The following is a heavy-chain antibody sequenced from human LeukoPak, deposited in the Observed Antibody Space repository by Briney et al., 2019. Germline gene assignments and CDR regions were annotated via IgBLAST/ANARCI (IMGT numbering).Heavy chain of an antibody. V-gene: IGHV3-64*01. CDR2: ITGDGGYT. CDR1: GFTFSTYV. J-gene: IGHJ3*02. Sequence: GRSLRLSCAASGFTFSTYVIQWVPQAPGKGLEYVSAITGDGGYTYYANSVKGRFTISRDNSKKTLYLQMGSLRADDMAVYYCARVSTNARRNAFDIWGQGTMVTVSS. CDR3: ARVSTNARRNAFDI. D-gene: IGHD2-8*01.